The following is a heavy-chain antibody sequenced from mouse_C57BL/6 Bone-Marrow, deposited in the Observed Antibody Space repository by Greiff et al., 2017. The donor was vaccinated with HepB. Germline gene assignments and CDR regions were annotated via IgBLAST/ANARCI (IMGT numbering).Heavy chain of an antibody. CDR2: ISYDGSN. J-gene: IGHJ4*01. Sequence: EVKLVESGPGLVKPSQSLSLTCSVTGYSITSGYYWNWIRQFPGNKLEWMGYISYDGSNNYNPSLKNRISITRDTSKNQFFLKLNSVTTEDTATYYCARDYGSCAMDYWGQGTSVTVSS. CDR3: ARDYGSCAMDY. CDR1: GYSITSGYY. V-gene: IGHV3-6*01. D-gene: IGHD1-1*01.